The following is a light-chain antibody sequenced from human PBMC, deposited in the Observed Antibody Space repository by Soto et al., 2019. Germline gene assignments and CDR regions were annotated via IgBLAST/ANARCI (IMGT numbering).Light chain of an antibody. CDR1: QSVSSN. CDR3: QQYNDWPLT. CDR2: GAF. V-gene: IGKV3-15*01. J-gene: IGKJ1*01. Sequence: EIVMTQSPVTLSVSPGERATPSCRASQSVSSNLAWYQQKPGQAPSLLIYGAFTRATGIPARFSGTGSGTEFTLTISSLQSEDFALYYCQQYNDWPLTVGQGTKVDIK.